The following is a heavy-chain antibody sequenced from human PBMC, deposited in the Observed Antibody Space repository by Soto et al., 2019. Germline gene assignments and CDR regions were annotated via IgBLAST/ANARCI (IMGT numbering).Heavy chain of an antibody. CDR2: IYYSGST. Sequence: PLETLSLTCTVSGGSISSGGYYWSWIRQHPGKGLEWIGYIYYSGSTYYNPSLKSRVTISVDTSKNQFSLKLSSVTAADTAVYYCARVLRLAPGDAFDIWGQGTMVTVSS. J-gene: IGHJ3*02. V-gene: IGHV4-31*03. CDR3: ARVLRLAPGDAFDI. D-gene: IGHD3-9*01. CDR1: GGSISSGGYY.